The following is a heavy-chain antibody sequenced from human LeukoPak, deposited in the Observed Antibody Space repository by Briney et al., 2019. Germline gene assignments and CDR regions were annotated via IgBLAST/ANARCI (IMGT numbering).Heavy chain of an antibody. D-gene: IGHD2-15*01. Sequence: GGSLRLSCAASGFTFSSYRMSWVRQAPGKGLEWVANINQDGGEKYYVDSVKGRFTISRDNANNSLYLQMNSLRAEDTAVYYCASIVVVIGTRSFDYWGQGSLVSVSS. CDR3: ASIVVVIGTRSFDY. CDR1: GFTFSSYR. V-gene: IGHV3-7*01. J-gene: IGHJ4*02. CDR2: INQDGGEK.